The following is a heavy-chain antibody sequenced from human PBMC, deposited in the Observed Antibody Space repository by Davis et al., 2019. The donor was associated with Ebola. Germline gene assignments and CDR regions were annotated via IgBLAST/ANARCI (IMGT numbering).Heavy chain of an antibody. CDR3: ARVRWFRELLVGYYYYGMDV. CDR2: INPSGGST. J-gene: IGHJ6*02. D-gene: IGHD3-10*01. Sequence: AASVKVSCKASGGTFSSYALSWVRQAPGQGLEWMGIINPSGGSTSYAQKFQGRVTMTRDTSTSTAYMELSSLRSEDTAVYYCARVRWFRELLVGYYYYGMDVWGQGTTVTVSS. V-gene: IGHV1-46*01. CDR1: GGTFSSYA.